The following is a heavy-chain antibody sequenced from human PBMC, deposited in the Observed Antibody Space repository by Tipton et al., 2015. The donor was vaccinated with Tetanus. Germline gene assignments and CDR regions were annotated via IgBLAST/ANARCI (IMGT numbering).Heavy chain of an antibody. V-gene: IGHV3-33*01. CDR3: AREADCRGGSSFPGEFDN. J-gene: IGHJ4*02. Sequence: SLRLSCAASGFIFSSYGIHWVRQAPGKGLEWVAVSWYDGTDKYYADSVKGRFTISRDNSKNTLYLQMNSLRAEDTAVYYCAREADCRGGSSFPGEFDNWGQGTQVTVSS. CDR2: SWYDGTDK. D-gene: IGHD2-15*01. CDR1: GFIFSSYG.